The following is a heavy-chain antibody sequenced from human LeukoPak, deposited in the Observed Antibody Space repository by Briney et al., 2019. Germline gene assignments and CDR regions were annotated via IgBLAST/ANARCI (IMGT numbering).Heavy chain of an antibody. CDR2: MNPNSGNT. J-gene: IGHJ6*02. V-gene: IGHV1-8*01. CDR1: GYTFTSYE. Sequence: ASVKVSCKASGYTFTSYEINWVRQATGHGLEWMGWMNPNSGNTGYAQKFQGRVTMTRNTSISTAYMELRSLRSEDTAVYYCSSFLPPSGKQYGMDVWGQGTTVTVSS. D-gene: IGHD1-26*01. CDR3: SSFLPPSGKQYGMDV.